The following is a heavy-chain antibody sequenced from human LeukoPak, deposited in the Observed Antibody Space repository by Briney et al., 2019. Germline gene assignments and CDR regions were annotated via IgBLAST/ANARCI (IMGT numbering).Heavy chain of an antibody. Sequence: SETLSLTCTVSGFSITSGYFWGWIRQPPGKGLEWIGEINHSGSTNRNPSLKSRVTLSVDTSKNQFSLKLSSVTAADTAVYYCARDLAVLGYFHFDYWGQGTLVTVSS. J-gene: IGHJ4*02. D-gene: IGHD3-22*01. CDR1: GFSITSGYF. V-gene: IGHV4-38-2*02. CDR2: INHSGST. CDR3: ARDLAVLGYFHFDY.